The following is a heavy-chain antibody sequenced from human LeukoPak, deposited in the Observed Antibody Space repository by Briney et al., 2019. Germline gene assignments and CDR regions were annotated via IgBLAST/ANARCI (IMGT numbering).Heavy chain of an antibody. CDR3: ARDRRYCSSTSCYRSYNWFDP. J-gene: IGHJ5*02. CDR2: INPNSGGT. CDR1: GYTFTGYY. D-gene: IGHD2-2*01. V-gene: IGHV1-2*02. Sequence: GASVKVSCKASGYTFTGYYMHWVRQAPGQGLEWMGWINPNSGGTNYAQKFQGRVTMTRDTSISTAYMELSRLRPDDTAVYYCARDRRYCSSTSCYRSYNWFDPWGQGTLVTVSS.